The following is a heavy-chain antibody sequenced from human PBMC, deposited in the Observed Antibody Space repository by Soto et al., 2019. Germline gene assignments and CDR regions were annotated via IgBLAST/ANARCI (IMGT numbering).Heavy chain of an antibody. CDR2: MFYGVST. CDR3: ARLPSRHLVDY. J-gene: IGHJ4*02. Sequence: QLQVQESGPGLVKPSETLSLTCTVSGSSINSSGYYWGWIRQPPGKGLEWIGSMFYGVSTYYNPSLKSRVTVSVETSKNQFSLNLRSVTAADTAVYYCARLPSRHLVDYWGQGTLVTVSS. V-gene: IGHV4-39*01. D-gene: IGHD3-3*02. CDR1: GSSINSSGYY.